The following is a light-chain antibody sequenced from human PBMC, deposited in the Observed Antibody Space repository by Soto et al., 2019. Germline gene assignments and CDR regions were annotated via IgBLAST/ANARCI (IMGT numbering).Light chain of an antibody. J-gene: IGLJ3*02. CDR1: SSNIGSNV. Sequence: QSVLTQPPSASGTPGQRVTISCSGSSSNIGSNVVNWYQQLPGTAPKLLIYIDNTRPSGVPDRFSGSRSGTSASLAITGLQAEDEADYYCQSYDSSLSGRVFGGGTKVTVL. CDR2: IDN. CDR3: QSYDSSLSGRV. V-gene: IGLV1-44*01.